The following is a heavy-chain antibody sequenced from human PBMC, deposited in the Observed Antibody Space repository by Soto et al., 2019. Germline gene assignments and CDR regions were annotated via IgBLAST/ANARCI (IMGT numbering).Heavy chain of an antibody. J-gene: IGHJ3*02. Sequence: SETLSLTCTVSGGSIRSYYWTWIRHPPGKGLEWIGYIYYSGSTNYNPSLKSRVTISVDTSKNQFSLKLSSVTAADTAVYYCARGSMITCGGVIVSAFDIWGPGTMVTVSS. CDR2: IYYSGST. D-gene: IGHD3-16*02. CDR1: GGSIRSYY. CDR3: ARGSMITCGGVIVSAFDI. V-gene: IGHV4-59*01.